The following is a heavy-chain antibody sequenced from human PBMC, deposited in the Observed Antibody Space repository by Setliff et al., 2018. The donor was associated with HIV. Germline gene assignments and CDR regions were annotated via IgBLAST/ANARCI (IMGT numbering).Heavy chain of an antibody. V-gene: IGHV1-18*01. CDR3: VRDKDWAFDY. J-gene: IGHJ4*02. CDR2: INVGNGNT. Sequence: ASVKVSCKASGYTFLNYGISWVRQTPGRGLEWMAWINVGNGNTKTARKFQGRVALTTDTSTSTAHMELRNLRSGDTAVYYCVRDKDWAFDYWGQGTLVTVSS. CDR1: GYTFLNYG. D-gene: IGHD3-9*01.